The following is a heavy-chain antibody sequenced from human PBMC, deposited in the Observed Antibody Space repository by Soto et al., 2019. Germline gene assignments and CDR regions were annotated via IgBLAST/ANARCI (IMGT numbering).Heavy chain of an antibody. Sequence: GVSLRLSCAASGFTFNRYGMSWVRQAPGKGLEWVSAISGSGDSTYYADSVKGRFTISRDSSNNTLYLQMNNLRADDTTLYFCVKLRLELLYLDSWGLGALVTVSS. CDR1: GFTFNRYG. CDR2: ISGSGDST. J-gene: IGHJ4*02. V-gene: IGHV3-23*01. D-gene: IGHD1-7*01. CDR3: VKLRLELLYLDS.